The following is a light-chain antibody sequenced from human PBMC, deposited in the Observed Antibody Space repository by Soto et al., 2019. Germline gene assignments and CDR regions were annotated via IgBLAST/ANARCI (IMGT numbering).Light chain of an antibody. CDR1: QYIDSTY. CDR3: QHYVNSPPLYT. V-gene: IGKV3-20*01. CDR2: GAS. J-gene: IGKJ2*01. Sequence: EIVLTQSPGTLSLSPGERATVSCRASQYIDSTYLAWYQRKPGQAPRLLIYGASSRASATPDRFSGSGSGTDFTLTISRLEPEDFAVYYCQHYVNSPPLYTFGQGTKLEIK.